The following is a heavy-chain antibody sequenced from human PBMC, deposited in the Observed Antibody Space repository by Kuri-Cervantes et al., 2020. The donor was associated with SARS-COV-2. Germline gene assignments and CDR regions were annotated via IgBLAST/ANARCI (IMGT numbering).Heavy chain of an antibody. CDR2: VYYSGNT. CDR1: GGSITNLY. V-gene: IGHV4-59*11. Sequence: GSLRLSCTVSGGSITNLYWSWIRQTPGKGLEWIGYVYYSGNTSYNPSLKSRVAISVDTSKNQFSLRLSSVTAADTAVYYCARGPYRGGHFDYWGQGTLVTVSS. D-gene: IGHD3-10*01. J-gene: IGHJ4*02. CDR3: ARGPYRGGHFDY.